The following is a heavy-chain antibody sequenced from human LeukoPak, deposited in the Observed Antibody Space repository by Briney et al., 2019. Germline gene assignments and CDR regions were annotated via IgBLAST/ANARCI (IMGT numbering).Heavy chain of an antibody. CDR1: GGSIRSSSYY. V-gene: IGHV4-39*01. J-gene: IGHJ6*03. CDR3: AGTVVDIVVVPAAMSDGRNYYYYMDV. Sequence: SETLSLTCTVSGGSIRSSSYYWGWIRQPPGKGLEWIGCIYYSGSTYYNPSLKSRVTISVDTSKNQFPLKLSSVTAADTAVYYCAGTVVDIVVVPAAMSDGRNYYYYMDVWGKGTTVTVSS. CDR2: IYYSGST. D-gene: IGHD2-2*03.